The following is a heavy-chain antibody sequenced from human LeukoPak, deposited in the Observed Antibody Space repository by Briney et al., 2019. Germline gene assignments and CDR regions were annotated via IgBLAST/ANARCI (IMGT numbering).Heavy chain of an antibody. CDR3: ARDLWLAAAGSAPDNAFDV. CDR2: ISAYNGNK. CDR1: GYTFTSYG. V-gene: IGHV1-18*01. D-gene: IGHD6-13*01. Sequence: ASVKVSCKASGYTFTSYGISWVRQAPGQGLEWMGWISAYNGNKNYAQKFQGRVTMTRDTSISTAYMELSRLRSDDTAVYYCARDLWLAAAGSAPDNAFDVWGQGTMVTVSS. J-gene: IGHJ3*01.